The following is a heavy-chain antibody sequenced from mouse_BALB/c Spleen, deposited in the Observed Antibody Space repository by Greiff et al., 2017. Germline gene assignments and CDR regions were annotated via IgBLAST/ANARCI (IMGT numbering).Heavy chain of an antibody. CDR1: GYTFTYYW. V-gene: IGHV1-69*01. Sequence: QVQLQQPGAELVMPGASVKMSCKASGYTFTYYWMHWVKQRPGQGLEWIGAIDTSDSYTSYNQKFKGKATLTVDESSSTAYMQLKSLTSEDSAVYYCARRYGSSNLYAMDYWGQGTSVTVSS. CDR2: IDTSDSYT. J-gene: IGHJ4*01. CDR3: ARRYGSSNLYAMDY. D-gene: IGHD1-1*01.